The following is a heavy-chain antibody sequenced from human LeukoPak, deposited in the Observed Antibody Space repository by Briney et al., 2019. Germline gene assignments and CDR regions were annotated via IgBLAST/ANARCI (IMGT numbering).Heavy chain of an antibody. CDR3: ARVPYHYDSSGYYET. Sequence: SETLSLTCTVSGGSISSGGYYWSWIRQPPGKGLEWIGYIYHSGSTYYNPSLKSRVTISIDTSRNQFSLKLSSVTAADTAVYYCARVPYHYDSSGYYETWGQGTMATVSS. D-gene: IGHD3-22*01. J-gene: IGHJ3*01. V-gene: IGHV4-30-2*05. CDR2: IYHSGST. CDR1: GGSISSGGYY.